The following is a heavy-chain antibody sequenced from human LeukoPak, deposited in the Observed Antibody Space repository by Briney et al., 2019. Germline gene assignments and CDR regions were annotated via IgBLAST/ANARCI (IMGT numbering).Heavy chain of an antibody. CDR2: IGTAGDT. J-gene: IGHJ4*02. V-gene: IGHV3-13*01. Sequence: GGSLRLSCAASGFTFSSYDMHWVRQATGKGLEWVSAIGTAGDTYYPGSVKGRFTISRENAKNSLYLQMNSLRAGDTAVYYCARGREIGDPWAAPDYWGQGTLVTVSS. D-gene: IGHD3-10*01. CDR1: GFTFSSYD. CDR3: ARGREIGDPWAAPDY.